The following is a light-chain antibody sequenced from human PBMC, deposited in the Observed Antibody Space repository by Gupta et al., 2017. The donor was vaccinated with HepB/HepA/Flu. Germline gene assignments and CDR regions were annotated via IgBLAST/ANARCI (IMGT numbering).Light chain of an antibody. V-gene: IGKV4-1*01. CDR2: WAS. J-gene: IGKJ1*01. CDR3: RQYYHNPWT. CDR1: QNILYNFNNKNY. Sequence: DIVMTQSPDSLALSLGERATINCRSSQNILYNFNNKNYFGWVQQKPGQPPKMLIDWASTRESGVPDRFIGSGSGTDFTLTISSLQAEDVAVYYCRQYYHNPWTFGQGTKVEIK.